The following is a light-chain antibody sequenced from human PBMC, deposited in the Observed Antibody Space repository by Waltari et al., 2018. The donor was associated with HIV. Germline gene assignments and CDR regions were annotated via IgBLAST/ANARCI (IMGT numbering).Light chain of an antibody. J-gene: IGLJ2*01. CDR2: DNK. V-gene: IGLV1-51*01. CDR1: TSNIGTNY. Sequence: QSVLTQPPSVSAAPGQRVTISCSGSTSNIGTNYVSWYQQSPGTAPKLLIYDNKHRSSGIPDRFSGSKSGTSATLAITGLQTEDEADYYCGTWDTSLSAGLFGGGTKVTVL. CDR3: GTWDTSLSAGL.